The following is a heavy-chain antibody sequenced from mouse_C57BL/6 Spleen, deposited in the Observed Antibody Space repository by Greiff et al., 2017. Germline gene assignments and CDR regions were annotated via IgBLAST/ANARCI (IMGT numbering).Heavy chain of an antibody. CDR3: ARTVTGNWDWYFDV. D-gene: IGHD4-1*01. V-gene: IGHV1-61*01. J-gene: IGHJ1*03. Sequence: QVQLQQPGAELVRPGSSVKLSCKASGYTFTSYWMDWVKQRPGQGLEWIGNIYPSDSETHYNQKFKDKATLTVDKSSSTAYMQLSSLTSEDSAVYYCARTVTGNWDWYFDVRGTGTTVTVSS. CDR1: GYTFTSYW. CDR2: IYPSDSET.